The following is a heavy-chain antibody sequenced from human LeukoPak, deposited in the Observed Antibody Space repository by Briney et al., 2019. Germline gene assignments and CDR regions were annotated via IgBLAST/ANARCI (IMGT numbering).Heavy chain of an antibody. CDR2: ISSSSSTI. CDR1: GFTFSSYS. D-gene: IGHD3-10*01. CDR3: ARSRVTTVRLILPFDY. V-gene: IGHV3-48*01. Sequence: PGGSLRLSCAASGFTFSSYSMNWVRQAPGKGLEWVSYISSSSSTIYYADSVKGRFTISRDNAKNSLYLQMNSLRAEDTAVYYCARSRVTTVRLILPFDYWGQGTLVTVSS. J-gene: IGHJ4*02.